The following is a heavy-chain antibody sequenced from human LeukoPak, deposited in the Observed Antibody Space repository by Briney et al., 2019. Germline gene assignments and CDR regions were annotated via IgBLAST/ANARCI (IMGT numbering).Heavy chain of an antibody. V-gene: IGHV4-30-4*01. CDR1: GGSISSGDSF. D-gene: IGHD2-2*01. CDR2: IYDSGRT. Sequence: SQTLSLTCTVSGGSISSGDSFWSWIRQPPGEGLEWIGYIYDSGRTHYNPSLKSRVTISVDTSKNQFSLKLSSVTAADTAVYYCARGYCSSATCRHFDYWGQGALVTVSS. J-gene: IGHJ4*02. CDR3: ARGYCSSATCRHFDY.